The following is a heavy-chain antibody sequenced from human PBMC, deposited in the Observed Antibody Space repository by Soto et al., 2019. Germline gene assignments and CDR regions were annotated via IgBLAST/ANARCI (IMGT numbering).Heavy chain of an antibody. Sequence: EVQLVESGGDLVQPGRSLRLSCTTSGFTFGDYAVSWLRQAPGKGLEWESFIRSKASGGTAEYAASVKGRFTISSDDSKSIAYLQMNSLKTEDTAVYYCTRVRLGVRAYDIWGQGTMVTVSS. CDR1: GFTFGDYA. CDR3: TRVRLGVRAYDI. V-gene: IGHV3-49*03. CDR2: IRSKASGGTA. J-gene: IGHJ3*02. D-gene: IGHD3-16*01.